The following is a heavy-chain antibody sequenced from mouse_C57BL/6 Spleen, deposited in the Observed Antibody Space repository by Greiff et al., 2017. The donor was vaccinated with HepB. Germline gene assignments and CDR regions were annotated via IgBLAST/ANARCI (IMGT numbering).Heavy chain of an antibody. V-gene: IGHV1-18*01. Sequence: VQLQQSGPELVKPGASVKIPCKASGYTFTDYNMDWVKQSHGKSLEWIGDINPNNGGTIYNQKFKGKATLTVDKSSSTAYMELRSLTSEDTAVYYSAKGKLLRSYWYFDVWGTGTTVTVSS. D-gene: IGHD1-1*01. CDR1: GYTFTDYN. CDR3: AKGKLLRSYWYFDV. J-gene: IGHJ1*03. CDR2: INPNNGGT.